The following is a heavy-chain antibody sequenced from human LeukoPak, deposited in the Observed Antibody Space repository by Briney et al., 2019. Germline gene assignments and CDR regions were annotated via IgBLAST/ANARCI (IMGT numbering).Heavy chain of an antibody. CDR3: ARRSLTEY. V-gene: IGHV3-30*03. CDR2: ISYNGSHK. J-gene: IGHJ4*02. Sequence: GRSLRLSCAASGFTFSSYGMHWVRQAPGKGLEWVAVISYNGSHKDYADSVKGRFTISRDNSKNTLYLQMNSLRAEDTAVYYCARRSLTEYWGQGTLVVVSS. CDR1: GFTFSSYG.